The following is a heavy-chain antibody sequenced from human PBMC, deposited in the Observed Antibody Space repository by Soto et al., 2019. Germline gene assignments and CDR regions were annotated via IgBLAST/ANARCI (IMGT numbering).Heavy chain of an antibody. Sequence: GGSLRLSCAASGFTFSSYWVHWVRQAPGKGLVWVSRINSVGSSTSYADSVKGRFTISRDNAKNTLYLQMDSLRAEDTAVYYCAREQGYDFWSGYYEYWFDPWGQGTLVTVSS. V-gene: IGHV3-74*01. D-gene: IGHD3-3*01. CDR2: INSVGSST. CDR3: AREQGYDFWSGYYEYWFDP. J-gene: IGHJ5*02. CDR1: GFTFSSYW.